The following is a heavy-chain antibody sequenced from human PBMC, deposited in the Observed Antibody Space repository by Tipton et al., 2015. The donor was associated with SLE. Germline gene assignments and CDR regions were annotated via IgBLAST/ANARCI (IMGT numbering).Heavy chain of an antibody. D-gene: IGHD1-26*01. CDR1: GYTFTSYG. V-gene: IGHV1-18*01. J-gene: IGHJ6*02. CDR3: ARDGASGSYYTYYGMDV. Sequence: QSGAEVKKPGASVKVSCKASGYTFTSYGISWVRQAPGQGLEWMGWISAYNGNTNYAQKLQGRVTMTTDTSTSTAYMELRSLRSDDTAVYYCARDGASGSYYTYYGMDVWGQGTTVTVSS. CDR2: ISAYNGNT.